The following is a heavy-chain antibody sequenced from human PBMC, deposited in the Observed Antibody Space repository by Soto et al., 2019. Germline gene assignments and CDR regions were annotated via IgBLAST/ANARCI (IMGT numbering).Heavy chain of an antibody. J-gene: IGHJ4*02. CDR2: ISAYNGNT. CDR3: ARDLDVELRGFDY. Sequence: ASVKVFCKASGYTFTSCGISCVRQAPGQGLEWMGWISAYNGNTNYAQKLQGRVTMTTDTSTSTAYMELRSLRSDDTAVYYCARDLDVELRGFDYWGQGTLVTVSS. V-gene: IGHV1-18*04. D-gene: IGHD1-7*01. CDR1: GYTFTSCG.